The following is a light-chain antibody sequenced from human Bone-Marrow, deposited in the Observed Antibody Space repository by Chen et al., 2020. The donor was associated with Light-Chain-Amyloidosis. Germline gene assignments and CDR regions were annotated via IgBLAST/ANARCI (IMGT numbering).Light chain of an antibody. V-gene: IGLV2-14*01. CDR1: SRDIGTFNY. Sequence: QSALTQPASVSGSPGQSITTPCTGPSRDIGTFNYVSWYQQHPGKAPQLIIFEVSNRPSGVSDRVSGSKSGNTASLTISGLQPGDEADFYCSSYTSTTTDVIFGGGTKLTVL. CDR2: EVS. J-gene: IGLJ2*01. CDR3: SSYTSTTTDVI.